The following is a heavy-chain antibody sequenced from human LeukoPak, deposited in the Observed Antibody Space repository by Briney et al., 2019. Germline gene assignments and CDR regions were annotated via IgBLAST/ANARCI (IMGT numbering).Heavy chain of an antibody. V-gene: IGHV4-39*01. CDR1: GGSISSSSYY. CDR2: IYYSGST. J-gene: IGHJ4*02. D-gene: IGHD5-18*01. Sequence: SETLSLTCTVSGGSISSSSYYWGWIGQPPGKGLEWIGSIYYSGSTYYNPSLKSRVTISVDTSKNQFSLKLSSVTAADTAVYYCARYTSGEGYSYGYIDYWGQGTLVTVSS. CDR3: ARYTSGEGYSYGYIDY.